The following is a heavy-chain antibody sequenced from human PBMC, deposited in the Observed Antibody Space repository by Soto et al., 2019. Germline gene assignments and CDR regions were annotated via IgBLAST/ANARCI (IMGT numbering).Heavy chain of an antibody. V-gene: IGHV1-18*01. CDR2: ISVYNGHT. Sequence: QVHLMQSGAEVKSPGASVRVSCKESGYTFSSYGVSWVRQAPGQGLDFMGWISVYNGHTNYAQNFQGIVTMTTDTFTSTAYMELRSLRSSDAAVYFCARCDFCDNVPTLDHWGQGHLLTVSA. D-gene: IGHD2-21*02. CDR1: GYTFSSYG. CDR3: ARCDFCDNVPTLDH. J-gene: IGHJ4*02.